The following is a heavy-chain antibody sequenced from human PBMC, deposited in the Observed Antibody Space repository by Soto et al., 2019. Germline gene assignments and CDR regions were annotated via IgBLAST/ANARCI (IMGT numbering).Heavy chain of an antibody. Sequence: QVQLVQSGSELKKPGASVQVSCKASGYTFTSYAMNWVRQAPGQGLEWMGWINTNTGNPTYTQGFTGRFVFSLDTSVSTAYLQICSLKAEDTAVYYCARVGGYGDYEGDGAFDIWGQGTMVTVSS. D-gene: IGHD4-17*01. CDR1: GYTFTSYA. CDR2: INTNTGNP. V-gene: IGHV7-4-1*01. CDR3: ARVGGYGDYEGDGAFDI. J-gene: IGHJ3*02.